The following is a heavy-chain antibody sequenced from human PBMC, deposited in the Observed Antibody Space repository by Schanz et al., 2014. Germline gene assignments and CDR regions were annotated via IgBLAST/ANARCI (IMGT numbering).Heavy chain of an antibody. D-gene: IGHD1-26*01. CDR3: ARSRSGFYFDY. J-gene: IGHJ4*02. CDR1: GFIFRSFG. Sequence: QGQLVESGGGVVQPGKSLRLSCATSGFIFRSFGIHWVRQAPGKGLEWVAVIWSDGTNEYYADSVKGRFTISGDSSKYTVYLQMNSLRAEDTAVYYCARSRSGFYFDYWGQGTLVIVSS. CDR2: IWSDGTNE. V-gene: IGHV3-33*01.